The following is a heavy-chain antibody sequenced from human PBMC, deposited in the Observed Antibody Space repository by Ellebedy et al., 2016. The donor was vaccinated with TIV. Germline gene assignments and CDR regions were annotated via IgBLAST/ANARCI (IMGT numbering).Heavy chain of an antibody. V-gene: IGHV3-7*03. D-gene: IGHD2-2*01. J-gene: IGHJ4*02. Sequence: PGGSLRLSCAASGFTFSTYWMTWVRQAPGKGLEWVANIKQDGSDKSYVDSVKGRFTISRDNAKNSLYLQMNSLRAEDTAVYYCARSRYCSSASRGFLDYWGQGALVTVSS. CDR3: ARSRYCSSASRGFLDY. CDR2: IKQDGSDK. CDR1: GFTFSTYW.